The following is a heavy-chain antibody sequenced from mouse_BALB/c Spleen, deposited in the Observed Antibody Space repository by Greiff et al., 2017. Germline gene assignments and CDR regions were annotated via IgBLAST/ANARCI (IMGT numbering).Heavy chain of an antibody. CDR3: AIYGRDY. J-gene: IGHJ2*01. CDR2: IDPENGNT. CDR1: GFNIKDYY. Sequence: VQLKESGAELVRPGALVKLSCKASGFNIKDYYMHWVKQRPEQGLEWIGWIDPENGNTIYDPKFQGKASITADTSSNTAYLQLSSLTSEDTAVYYCAIYGRDYWGQGTTLTVSS. D-gene: IGHD1-1*01. V-gene: IGHV14-1*02.